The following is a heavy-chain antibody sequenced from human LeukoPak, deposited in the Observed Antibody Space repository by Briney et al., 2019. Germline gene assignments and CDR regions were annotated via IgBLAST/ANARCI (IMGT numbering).Heavy chain of an antibody. V-gene: IGHV3-66*01. Sequence: GGSLRLSCAASGFIINNIYMTWVRQAPGKGLEWVAVTFIDHNTHYADSVKGRFTVFRDNSQNTIYLQMNSLRVEDTAVYYCARDFVSGPPGDYRGQGTLVTVSS. CDR1: GFIINNIY. D-gene: IGHD2-15*01. CDR2: TFIDHNT. J-gene: IGHJ4*02. CDR3: ARDFVSGPPGDY.